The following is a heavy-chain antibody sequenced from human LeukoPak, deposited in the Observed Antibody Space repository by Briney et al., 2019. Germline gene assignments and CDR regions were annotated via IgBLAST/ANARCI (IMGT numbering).Heavy chain of an antibody. J-gene: IGHJ4*02. D-gene: IGHD3-3*01. CDR3: AKDHYWSIDY. Sequence: GGSLRLSCAAAGFDFSSNWMHWVRHAPGRGLVWVSRIKGDGISTNYADSVKGRFTISRDIAKNTLYLQMNSLRAEDTGVYYCAKDHYWSIDYWGRGTLVTVSS. V-gene: IGHV3-74*01. CDR2: IKGDGIST. CDR1: GFDFSSNW.